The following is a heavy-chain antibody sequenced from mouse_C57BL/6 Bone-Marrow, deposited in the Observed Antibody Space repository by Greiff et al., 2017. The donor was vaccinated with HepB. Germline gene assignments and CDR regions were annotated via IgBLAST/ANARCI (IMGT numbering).Heavy chain of an antibody. D-gene: IGHD1-1*01. V-gene: IGHV5-12*01. CDR3: ARGPITTVVAYYFDY. CDR2: ISNGGGST. CDR1: GFTFSDYY. Sequence: EVHLVESGGGLVQPGGSLKLSCAASGFTFSDYYMYWVRQTPEKRLEWVAYISNGGGSTYYPDTVKGRFTISRDNAKNTLYLQMSRLKSEDTAMYYCARGPITTVVAYYFDYWGQGTTLTVSS. J-gene: IGHJ2*01.